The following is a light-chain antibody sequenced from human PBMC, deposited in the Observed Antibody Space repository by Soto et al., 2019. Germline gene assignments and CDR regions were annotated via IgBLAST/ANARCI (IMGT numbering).Light chain of an antibody. CDR2: DVS. Sequence: QSALTQPASVSGSPGQSITISCTGTSSDVGGYNYVSWYQQHPGKAPKLMIYDVSNWPSGVSNRFSGSKSGNTASLTISGLQAEDEAEYYCSSYTSSGTLVFGTGTKVTVL. CDR3: SSYTSSGTLV. J-gene: IGLJ1*01. CDR1: SSDVGGYNY. V-gene: IGLV2-14*01.